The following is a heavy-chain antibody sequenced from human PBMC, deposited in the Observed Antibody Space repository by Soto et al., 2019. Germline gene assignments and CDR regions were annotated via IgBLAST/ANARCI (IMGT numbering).Heavy chain of an antibody. D-gene: IGHD3-22*01. CDR3: AKDQGHYYDSNPIDY. Sequence: QVQLVESGGGVVQPGTSLRLSCAGSGFTFRDYGMHWVRQAPGKGLEWVAVISYDGSNKYYADSVKGRFTISRDNSKYPLSLQMSSLRAEDTAVYYCAKDQGHYYDSNPIDYWGQGILVTVSS. CDR1: GFTFRDYG. V-gene: IGHV3-30*18. CDR2: ISYDGSNK. J-gene: IGHJ4*02.